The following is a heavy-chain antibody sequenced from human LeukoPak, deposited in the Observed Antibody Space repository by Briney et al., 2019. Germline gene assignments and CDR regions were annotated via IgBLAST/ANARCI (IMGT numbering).Heavy chain of an antibody. CDR2: IYYSGST. Sequence: SETLSLTCTGSGGSISSYYWSWIRQPPGKGLEWIGYIYYSGSTNYNPSLKSRVTISVDTSKNQFSLKLSSVTAADTAVYYCARAWGSSGPLDYWGQGTLVTVSS. J-gene: IGHJ4*02. CDR1: GGSISSYY. CDR3: ARAWGSSGPLDY. V-gene: IGHV4-59*01. D-gene: IGHD3-22*01.